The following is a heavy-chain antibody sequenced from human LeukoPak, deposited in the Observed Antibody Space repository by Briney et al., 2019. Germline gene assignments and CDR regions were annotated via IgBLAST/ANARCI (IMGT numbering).Heavy chain of an antibody. CDR3: AREPLSGWFDP. D-gene: IGHD3-10*01. J-gene: IGHJ5*02. CDR2: IYYSGST. Sequence: SETLSLTCAVYGGSFSGYYWSWIRQPPGKGLEWIGYIYYSGSTNYNPSLKSRVTISVDTSKNQFSLKLSSVTAADTAVYYCAREPLSGWFDPWGQGTLVTVFS. V-gene: IGHV4-59*01. CDR1: GGSFSGYY.